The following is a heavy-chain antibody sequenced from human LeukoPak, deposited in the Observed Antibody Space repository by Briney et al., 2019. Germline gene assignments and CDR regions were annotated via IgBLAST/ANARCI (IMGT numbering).Heavy chain of an antibody. J-gene: IGHJ6*01. CDR1: GFTFRATV. Sequence: GGSLRLSCAAFGFTFRATVMHWVHQAPGKGLEWVAVIWYDGSNKYYADSVKGRFTISRDNSKNTLYLQMSSLRAEDTAVYFCVRGYSFGRYVIDVWGEGATFTVSS. CDR3: VRGYSFGRYVIDV. V-gene: IGHV3-30*02. CDR2: IWYDGSNK. D-gene: IGHD3-16*01.